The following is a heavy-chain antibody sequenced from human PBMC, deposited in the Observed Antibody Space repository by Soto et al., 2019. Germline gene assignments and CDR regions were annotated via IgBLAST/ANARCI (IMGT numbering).Heavy chain of an antibody. CDR2: ISGSGGST. J-gene: IGHJ6*02. Sequence: GGSLRLSCAASGFTFSSYAMSWVRQAPGKGLEWVSAISGSGGSTYYADSVKGRFTISRDNSKNTLYLQMNSLRAEDTAVYYCAKLDGVAAGYYYYGMDVWGQGTTVTVSS. V-gene: IGHV3-23*01. D-gene: IGHD6-19*01. CDR1: GFTFSSYA. CDR3: AKLDGVAAGYYYYGMDV.